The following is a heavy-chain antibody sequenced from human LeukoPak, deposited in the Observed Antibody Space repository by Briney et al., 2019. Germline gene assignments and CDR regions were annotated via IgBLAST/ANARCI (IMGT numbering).Heavy chain of an antibody. V-gene: IGHV3-30*03. CDR3: ARDWSSGIAVAGPLDY. Sequence: PGGSLRLSCAASGFTFSSYGMHWVRQAPGKGLEWVAVISYDGSNKYYADSVKGRFTISRDNSKNTLYLQMNSLRAEDTAVYYCARDWSSGIAVAGPLDYWGQGTLVTVSS. CDR1: GFTFSSYG. D-gene: IGHD6-19*01. J-gene: IGHJ4*02. CDR2: ISYDGSNK.